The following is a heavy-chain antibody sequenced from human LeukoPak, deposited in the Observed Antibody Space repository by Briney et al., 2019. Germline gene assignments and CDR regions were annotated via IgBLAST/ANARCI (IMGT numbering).Heavy chain of an antibody. CDR1: GFTFSTYS. D-gene: IGHD3-9*01. J-gene: IGHJ3*02. V-gene: IGHV3-21*01. CDR2: ISSSSSYI. CDR3: AGVKGCDILTGYCDHDAFDI. Sequence: GGSLRLSCAASGFTFSTYSMNWVRQAPGKGLEWVSSISSSSSYIYYADSVRGRFTISRDNAKNSLFLQMNSLRAEDTAVYYCAGVKGCDILTGYCDHDAFDIWGQGTTVTVSS.